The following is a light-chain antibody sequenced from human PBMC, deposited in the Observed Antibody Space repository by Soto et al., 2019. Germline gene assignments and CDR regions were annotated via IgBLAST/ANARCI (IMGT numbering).Light chain of an antibody. CDR1: QSVSNW. Sequence: IQMTQSPSTLSASVGERVTISCRASQSVSNWLAWYQQKPGKAPKLLINEASRLESGVPSRFSGSGSGTEFTLTISGLQPEDSATYYCQQYNGYPYTFGQGTKLEIK. V-gene: IGKV1-5*03. CDR3: QQYNGYPYT. J-gene: IGKJ2*01. CDR2: EAS.